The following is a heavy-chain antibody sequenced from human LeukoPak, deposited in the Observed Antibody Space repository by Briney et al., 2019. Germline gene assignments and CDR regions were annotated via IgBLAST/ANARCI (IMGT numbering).Heavy chain of an antibody. CDR2: ISTDGYTT. CDR3: VVGGSPGY. Sequence: GGSLRLSCAASGLAFSGYKMHWVRQAPRKGLVWVSRISTDGYTTDYADFVQGRFTASRDNTKNTWSLEMNSLRAEDTAVYYCVVGGSPGYWGQGTLVTVSS. D-gene: IGHD2-15*01. V-gene: IGHV3-74*01. CDR1: GLAFSGYK. J-gene: IGHJ4*02.